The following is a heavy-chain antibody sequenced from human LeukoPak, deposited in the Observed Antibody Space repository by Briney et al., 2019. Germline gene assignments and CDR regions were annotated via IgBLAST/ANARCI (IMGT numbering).Heavy chain of an antibody. CDR3: ATWPGGWYGEDS. CDR2: ISYDGSNK. V-gene: IGHV3-30*14. CDR1: GFTFDNYA. D-gene: IGHD6-19*01. J-gene: IGHJ4*02. Sequence: GGSLRLSCAASGFTFDNYAMSWVRQAPGKGLEWVAVISYDGSNKYYADSVKGRFTISRDNSKNVLYLQMNSLRAEDTAVYYCATWPGGWYGEDSWGQGTLVTVSS.